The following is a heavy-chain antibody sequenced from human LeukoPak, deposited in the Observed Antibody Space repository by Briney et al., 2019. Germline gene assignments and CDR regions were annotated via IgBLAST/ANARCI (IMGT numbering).Heavy chain of an antibody. V-gene: IGHV3-11*01. CDR1: GFTFSDYY. J-gene: IGHJ3*02. Sequence: PGGSLRLSCAASGFTFSDYYMSWIRQAPGKGLEWVSYISSSGSTIYYADSVKGQFTISRDNAKNSLYLQMNSLRAEDTAVYYCASQRIDITMVRSGPQIWGQGTMVTVSS. CDR3: ASQRIDITMVRSGPQI. CDR2: ISSSGSTI. D-gene: IGHD3-10*01.